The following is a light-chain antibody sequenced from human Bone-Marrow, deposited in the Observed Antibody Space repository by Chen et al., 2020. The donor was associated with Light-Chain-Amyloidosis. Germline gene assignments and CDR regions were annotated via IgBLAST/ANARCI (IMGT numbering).Light chain of an antibody. CDR2: GVT. V-gene: IGLV2-14*01. J-gene: IGLJ1*01. Sequence: QSALTQPASVSGTPGQSIPLSFTGTSSDVGGDNHVSGYQQHPDKAPKLMIYGVTNRPSWVPDRFSGSKTDNTASLTISGLQTEDEAEYFCSSYTITNTLVFGSGTRVTVL. CDR3: SSYTITNTLV. CDR1: SSDVGGDNH.